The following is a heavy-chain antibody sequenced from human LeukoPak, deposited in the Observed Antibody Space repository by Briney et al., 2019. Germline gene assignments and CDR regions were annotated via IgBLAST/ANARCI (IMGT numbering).Heavy chain of an antibody. CDR1: GVSLSDYY. Sequence: SEALSLTCAISGVSLSDYYWNWIRQPPGKGLEWIGEIHPSGITNYNPSLNSRVTMSVDTSKKHFSLKLTSVTDADTAVYYCARGLDHAKTGYWGQGSLVTVSS. CDR2: IHPSGIT. J-gene: IGHJ4*02. CDR3: ARGLDHAKTGY. V-gene: IGHV4-34*01. D-gene: IGHD3/OR15-3a*01.